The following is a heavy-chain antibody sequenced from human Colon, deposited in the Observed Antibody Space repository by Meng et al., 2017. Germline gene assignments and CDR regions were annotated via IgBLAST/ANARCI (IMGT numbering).Heavy chain of an antibody. Sequence: SETLSLTCTVSGASVSSDRHYWSWIRQPPGKGLEWIGYIYYTGNTNYNPSLASRVSMSVDTSKNHFSLHLTSVTAADTAIYYCARVNGDFDEAWFDPWGQGTLVTVSS. CDR2: IYYTGNT. CDR1: GASVSSDRHY. CDR3: ARVNGDFDEAWFDP. V-gene: IGHV4-61*03. J-gene: IGHJ5*02. D-gene: IGHD4-17*01.